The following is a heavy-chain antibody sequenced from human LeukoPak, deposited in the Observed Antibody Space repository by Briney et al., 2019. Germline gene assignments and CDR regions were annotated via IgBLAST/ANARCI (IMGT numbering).Heavy chain of an antibody. V-gene: IGHV1-18*01. CDR3: ARVKDYYYYYMDV. CDR1: GYSFTSYG. Sequence: ASVKVSCKASGYSFTSYGISWVRQAPGQGLEWMAWISAYNGNTNYAQKFQGRVTMTTDTSTSTAYMELRSLRSDDTAVYYCARVKDYYYYYMDVWGKGTTVTVSS. CDR2: ISAYNGNT. J-gene: IGHJ6*03.